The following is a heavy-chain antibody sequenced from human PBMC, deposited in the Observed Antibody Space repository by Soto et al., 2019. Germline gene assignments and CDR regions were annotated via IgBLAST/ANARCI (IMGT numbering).Heavy chain of an antibody. Sequence: PGESLKISCKGSGYSFTSYWIGWVRQMPGKGLEWMGIIYPGAFDNRYRPSFQGQVTISADKSISTAFLQWSSLKASDTAMYYFAGGGVRGVITRTRDYYGMDVWGQGTTVTVSS. CDR2: IYPGAFDN. V-gene: IGHV5-51*01. CDR3: AGGGVRGVITRTRDYYGMDV. D-gene: IGHD3-10*01. J-gene: IGHJ6*02. CDR1: GYSFTSYW.